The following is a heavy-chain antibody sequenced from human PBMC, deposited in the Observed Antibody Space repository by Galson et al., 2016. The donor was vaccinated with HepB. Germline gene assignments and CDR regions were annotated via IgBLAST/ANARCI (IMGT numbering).Heavy chain of an antibody. J-gene: IGHJ4*02. D-gene: IGHD1-1*01. V-gene: IGHV3-53*01. CDR3: ARTTLDYLDH. CDR1: GFTVSNNY. CDR2: IYGGGDT. Sequence: SLRLSCAASGFTVSNNYMNWVRQAPGKGLEWVSVIYGGGDTFYSDSVKGRFTISRDNSKNTLFLQLNSLRAEDTAVYYCARTTLDYLDHWGQGALVPVSS.